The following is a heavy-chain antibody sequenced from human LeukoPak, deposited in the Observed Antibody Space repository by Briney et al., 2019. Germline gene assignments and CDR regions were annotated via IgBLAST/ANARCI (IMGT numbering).Heavy chain of an antibody. Sequence: PGESLTLSCAAYGISFSTYEMNWVRQPPGKGLEWVAYIGSSDSTIYYADSVKGRFTISRDNPKKSLYLQMNRLGAEDTAVYYCAGRDSSGYYLYRQHWGQGTLVTVSS. CDR3: AGRDSSGYYLYRQH. CDR1: GISFSTYE. D-gene: IGHD3-22*01. CDR2: IGSSDSTI. V-gene: IGHV3-48*03. J-gene: IGHJ1*01.